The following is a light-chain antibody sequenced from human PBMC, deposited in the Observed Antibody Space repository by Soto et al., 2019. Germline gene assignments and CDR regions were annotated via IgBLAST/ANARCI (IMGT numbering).Light chain of an antibody. CDR2: DVN. Sequence: QSALTQPPSASGSPGQSVTISCTGTSSDIGGYNYVSWYQQHPGKAPKLIISDVNSRPSGISNRFSGSKSGNTASLTISGLQAEDEAYYYCSSYTSDITQVFGGGTKLTVL. V-gene: IGLV2-14*01. CDR3: SSYTSDITQV. CDR1: SSDIGGYNY. J-gene: IGLJ3*02.